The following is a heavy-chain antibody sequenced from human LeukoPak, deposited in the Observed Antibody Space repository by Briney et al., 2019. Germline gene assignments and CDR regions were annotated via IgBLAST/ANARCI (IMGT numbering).Heavy chain of an antibody. Sequence: PGGSLRLSCAASGFTFSSYAMSWVRQAPGKGLEWVSGISTSADSTYYADSVKGRFTISRDNSKNTLYLQMNSLRAEDTAVYYCATEEGSRIAVAGSRYWGQGTLVTVSS. D-gene: IGHD6-19*01. CDR3: ATEEGSRIAVAGSRY. CDR2: ISTSADST. J-gene: IGHJ4*02. CDR1: GFTFSSYA. V-gene: IGHV3-23*01.